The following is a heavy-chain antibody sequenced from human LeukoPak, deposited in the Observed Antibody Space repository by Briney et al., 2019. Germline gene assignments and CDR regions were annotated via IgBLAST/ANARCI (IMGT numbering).Heavy chain of an antibody. D-gene: IGHD5-18*01. CDR3: ARDLAYSRLDY. V-gene: IGHV3-7*01. Sequence: GGSLRLSCAVSGLTFSSSWMDWVRQAPGKGLEWVASINPEGSEKYSADSVKGRFTISRDNAKNSLYLQMDSLRVEDTAFYYSARDLAYSRLDYWGQGMLVTVSS. CDR1: GLTFSSSW. J-gene: IGHJ4*02. CDR2: INPEGSEK.